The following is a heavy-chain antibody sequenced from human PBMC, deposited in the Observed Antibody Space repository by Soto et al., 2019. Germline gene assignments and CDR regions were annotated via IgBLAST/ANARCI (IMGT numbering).Heavy chain of an antibody. CDR3: ARDDVLCDGGRCYGIPLDV. CDR2: IQSGGNT. J-gene: IGHJ6*03. Sequence: EVQLVESGGGLVQPGGSLRLSCAASGFTVSSKYMTWVRQAPGQGLEWVSLIQSGGNTYYADAVKGRLTISRETSENTLHLQMDSLRVEDKTVYYCARDDVLCDGGRCYGIPLDVLGKGTTVTVSS. D-gene: IGHD2-15*01. V-gene: IGHV3-66*01. CDR1: GFTVSSKY.